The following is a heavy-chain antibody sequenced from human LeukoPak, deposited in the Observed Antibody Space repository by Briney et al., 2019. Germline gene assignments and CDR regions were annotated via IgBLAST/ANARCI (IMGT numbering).Heavy chain of an antibody. CDR1: GGSISSSSYY. Sequence: PSETLSLTCTVSGGSISSSSYYWGWIRQPPGKGLEWIGSIYYSGSTYHNPSLKSRVTISVDTSKNQFSLKLSSVTAADTAVYYCARHYGRTRPFDYWGQGTLVTVSS. V-gene: IGHV4-39*01. D-gene: IGHD1-14*01. J-gene: IGHJ4*02. CDR2: IYYSGST. CDR3: ARHYGRTRPFDY.